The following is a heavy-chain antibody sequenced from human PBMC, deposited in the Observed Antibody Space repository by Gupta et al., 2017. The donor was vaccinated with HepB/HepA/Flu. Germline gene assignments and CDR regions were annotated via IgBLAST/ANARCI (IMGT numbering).Heavy chain of an antibody. D-gene: IGHD6-13*01. Sequence: QEQLVESGGGVVQPGRSLKLSCAASGFAFSSYGMHWVRQAPGKGLEWLALVSYDGSNKYYADSVKGRFTISRDNSKNTLFLQMNSLRAEDTAVYYCAKDRSSSWLYYFDHWGQGTLVTVSS. CDR2: VSYDGSNK. CDR3: AKDRSSSWLYYFDH. V-gene: IGHV3-30*18. J-gene: IGHJ4*02. CDR1: GFAFSSYG.